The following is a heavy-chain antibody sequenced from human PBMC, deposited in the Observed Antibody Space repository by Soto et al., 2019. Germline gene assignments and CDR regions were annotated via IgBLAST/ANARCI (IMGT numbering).Heavy chain of an antibody. CDR3: EVCGNYLYFGY. J-gene: IGHJ4*02. V-gene: IGHV3-23*01. D-gene: IGHD3-22*01. CDR2: ISASGGSK. Sequence: GGSLRLSCAASGFTFSSYAMSWVRQAPGKGLEWVSGISASGGSKYYADSVKGRFTISRDNSKKRLYLQMNSLRAEVTAVYYCEVCGNYLYFGYWGQGTLVTVSS. CDR1: GFTFSSYA.